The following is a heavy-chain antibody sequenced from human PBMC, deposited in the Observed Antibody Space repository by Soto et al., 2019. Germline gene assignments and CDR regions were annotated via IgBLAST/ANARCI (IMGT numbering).Heavy chain of an antibody. D-gene: IGHD6-13*01. CDR2: IYYSGST. CDR3: ARRRSGSSNQNP. Sequence: SETLSLTCTVSGGSVSSSSYYWGWIRQPPGKGLEWIGYIYYSGSTNYNPSLKSRVTISVDTSKNQFSLKLSSVTAADTAVYYCARRRSGSSNQNPWGQGTLVTVSS. CDR1: GGSVSSSSYY. V-gene: IGHV4-39*01. J-gene: IGHJ5*02.